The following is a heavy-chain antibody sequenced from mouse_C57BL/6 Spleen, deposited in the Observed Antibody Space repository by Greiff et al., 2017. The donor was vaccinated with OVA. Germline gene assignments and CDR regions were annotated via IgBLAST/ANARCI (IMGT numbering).Heavy chain of an antibody. CDR3: TRAFLITTAFDY. Sequence: EVKLMESGEGLVKPGGSLKLSCAASGFTFSSYAMSWVRQTPEKRLEWVAYISSGGDYIYYADTVKGRFTISRDNARNTLYLQMSSLKSEDTAMYYCTRAFLITTAFDYWGQGTTLTVSS. D-gene: IGHD1-1*01. J-gene: IGHJ2*01. CDR2: ISSGGDYI. V-gene: IGHV5-9-1*02. CDR1: GFTFSSYA.